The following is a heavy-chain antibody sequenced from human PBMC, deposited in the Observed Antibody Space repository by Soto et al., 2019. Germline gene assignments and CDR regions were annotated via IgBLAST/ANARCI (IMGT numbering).Heavy chain of an antibody. CDR2: TSTNNDDR. Sequence: ASVKVSCKASGYRFSTYGINWVRQAPGQGLEWLGWTSTNNDDRNYAQKFRGRVTFTTDTSTSTAYMELRSLISDDTAVYFCARERYVASRHSHFDSWGQGTQVTVSS. V-gene: IGHV1-18*04. CDR3: ARERYVASRHSHFDS. J-gene: IGHJ4*02. CDR1: GYRFSTYG. D-gene: IGHD6-6*01.